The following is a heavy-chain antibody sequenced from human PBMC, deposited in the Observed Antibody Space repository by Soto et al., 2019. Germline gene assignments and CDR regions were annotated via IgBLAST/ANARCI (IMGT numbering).Heavy chain of an antibody. CDR3: AREADYGGWFDP. V-gene: IGHV4-30-2*01. CDR2: IYHSGST. CDR1: GVSSSNLGYS. D-gene: IGHD4-17*01. Sequence: PSETLSLTCAVSGVSSSNLGYSWSLIRQPPGKGLEWIGYIYHSGSTYYNPSLKSRVTISVDRSKNQFSLKLSSVTAADTAVYYCAREADYGGWFDPWGQGTLVTVSS. J-gene: IGHJ5*02.